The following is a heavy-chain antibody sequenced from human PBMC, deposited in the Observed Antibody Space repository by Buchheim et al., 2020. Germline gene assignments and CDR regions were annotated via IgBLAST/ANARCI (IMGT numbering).Heavy chain of an antibody. J-gene: IGHJ4*02. Sequence: QVRLQQWGAGLLKPSETLSLTCAVYGGSFSGYYWSWIRQPPGKGLEWIGEINHSGSTNYNPSLKSRVTISVDTSKNQFSLKLSSVTAADTAVYYCARERWFRDLRKYYFDYWGQGTL. CDR2: INHSGST. D-gene: IGHD3-10*01. CDR3: ARERWFRDLRKYYFDY. V-gene: IGHV4-34*01. CDR1: GGSFSGYY.